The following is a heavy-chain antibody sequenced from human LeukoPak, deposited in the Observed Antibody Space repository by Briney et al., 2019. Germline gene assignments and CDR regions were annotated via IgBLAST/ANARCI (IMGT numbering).Heavy chain of an antibody. CDR3: ARDRLDLYYYDSSGNDAFVI. CDR2: TYYRSKWYN. V-gene: IGHV6-1*01. CDR1: GDSVSSNSAA. J-gene: IGHJ3*02. Sequence: SQTLSLTCAISGDSVSSNSAAWNWIRQSPSRGLEWLGRTYYRSKWYNDYAVSVKSRITINPDTSKNQFSLQLNSVTPEDTAVYYCARDRLDLYYYDSSGNDAFVIWGQGTMVTVSS. D-gene: IGHD3-22*01.